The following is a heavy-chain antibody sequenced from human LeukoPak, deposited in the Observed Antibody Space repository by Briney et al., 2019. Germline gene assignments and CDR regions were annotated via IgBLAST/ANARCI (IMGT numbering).Heavy chain of an antibody. CDR1: GFTFSSDS. J-gene: IGHJ6*02. D-gene: IGHD4-23*01. V-gene: IGHV3-48*02. Sequence: GGSLRLSCAGSGFTFSSDSMNWVRQAPGKGLEWVSYISSSSSTIYYADSVKGRFTISRDNAKNSLYLQMNSLRDEDTAVYYCARVQPPPTVVTPRYYYYGMDVWGQGTTVTVSS. CDR3: ARVQPPPTVVTPRYYYYGMDV. CDR2: ISSSSSTI.